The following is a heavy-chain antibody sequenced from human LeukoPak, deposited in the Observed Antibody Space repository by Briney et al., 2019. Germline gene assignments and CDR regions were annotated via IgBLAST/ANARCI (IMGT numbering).Heavy chain of an antibody. CDR1: GGTFSSYA. Sequence: VASVKVSCKASGGTFSSYAISWVRQAPGQGLEWMGGIIPIFGTANYAQKFQGRVTITADESTSTAYMELSSLRSEDTAVYYCATSSIAARPAWFWYFDLWGRGTLVTVSS. CDR3: ATSSIAARPAWFWYFDL. D-gene: IGHD6-6*01. J-gene: IGHJ2*01. CDR2: IIPIFGTA. V-gene: IGHV1-69*13.